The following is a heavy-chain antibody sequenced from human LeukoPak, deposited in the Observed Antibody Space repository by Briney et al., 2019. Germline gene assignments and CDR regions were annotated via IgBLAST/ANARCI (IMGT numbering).Heavy chain of an antibody. J-gene: IGHJ4*02. CDR1: GFTLSDYY. CDR3: ARVPRKYSSGAYYFDY. D-gene: IGHD6-19*01. CDR2: ISSSGSTI. V-gene: IGHV3-11*01. Sequence: GGSLRLSCAASGFTLSDYYMSWIRQAPGKGLEWVSYISSSGSTIYYADSVKGRFTISRDNAKNSLYLQMNSLRAEDTAVYYCARVPRKYSSGAYYFDYWGQGTLVTVSS.